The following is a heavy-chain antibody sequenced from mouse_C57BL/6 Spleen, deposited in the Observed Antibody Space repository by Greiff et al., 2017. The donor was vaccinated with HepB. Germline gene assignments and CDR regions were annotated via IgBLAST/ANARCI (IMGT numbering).Heavy chain of an antibody. CDR1: GYTFTDCN. CDR3: ARPPLGAMDY. Sequence: EVQLQQSGPELVKPGASVKIPCKASGYTFTDCNMNWVKQSHGKSLEWIGDINPNNGGTIYNQKFKGKATLTVDKSSSTAYMELRSLTSEDTAVYYCARPPLGAMDYWGQGTSVTVSS. J-gene: IGHJ4*01. CDR2: INPNNGGT. V-gene: IGHV1-18*01. D-gene: IGHD6-1*01.